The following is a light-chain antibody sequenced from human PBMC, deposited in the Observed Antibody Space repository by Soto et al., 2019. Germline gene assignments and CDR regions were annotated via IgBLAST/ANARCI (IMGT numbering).Light chain of an antibody. CDR2: EIS. CDR3: LQSTHWPPT. CDR1: QSLVSSDGNTY. J-gene: IGKJ4*01. V-gene: IGKV2-30*01. Sequence: DVVMTQSPLCLPVTLGQPASISCRSSQSLVSSDGNTYFNWFHQRPGQSPRRLIYEISKRDSGVLDIXSGSGSGTDFTLKISRVEAEDVGVFYCLQSTHWPPTFGGGTKVEIK.